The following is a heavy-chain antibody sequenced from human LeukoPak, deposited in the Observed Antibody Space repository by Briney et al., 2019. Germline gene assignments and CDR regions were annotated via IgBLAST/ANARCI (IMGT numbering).Heavy chain of an antibody. V-gene: IGHV4-39*01. CDR2: IYYSGST. Sequence: PSETLSLTCTVSGGSISSSSYYWGWIRQPPGKGLEWIGSIYYSGSTYYHPSLKSRVTISVDTSKNQFSLKLSSVTAADTAVYYCARVSAAGGGYYYYMDVWGKGTTVTVSS. D-gene: IGHD6-13*01. J-gene: IGHJ6*03. CDR1: GGSISSSSYY. CDR3: ARVSAAGGGYYYYMDV.